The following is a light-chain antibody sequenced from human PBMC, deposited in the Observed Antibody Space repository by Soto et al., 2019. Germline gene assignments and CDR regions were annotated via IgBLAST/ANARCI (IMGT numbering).Light chain of an antibody. V-gene: IGLV2-14*03. Sequence: QSALTQPASVSGSPGQSITISCTGPSSDIGAYNFVSWYQQHPGKAPKLMLYDVNIRPSGVSNRFSGSKSGNTASLTISGLQAEDEADYYFTSWTTSTTMIFGGVTKLTVL. CDR3: TSWTTSTTMI. CDR2: DVN. CDR1: SSDIGAYNF. J-gene: IGLJ2*01.